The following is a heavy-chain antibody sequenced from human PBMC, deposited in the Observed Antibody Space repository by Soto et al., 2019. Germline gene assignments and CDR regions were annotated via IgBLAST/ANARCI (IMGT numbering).Heavy chain of an antibody. CDR3: AKIGYGDSRGYYYYYYGMDV. Sequence: GGSLRLSCAASGFTFSSYAMSWVRQAPGKGLEWVSAISGSGGSTYYADSVKGRFTISRDNSKNTLYLQMNSLRAEDTAVYYCAKIGYGDSRGYYYYYYGMDVWGQGTTVTVSS. D-gene: IGHD4-17*01. V-gene: IGHV3-23*01. J-gene: IGHJ6*02. CDR2: ISGSGGST. CDR1: GFTFSSYA.